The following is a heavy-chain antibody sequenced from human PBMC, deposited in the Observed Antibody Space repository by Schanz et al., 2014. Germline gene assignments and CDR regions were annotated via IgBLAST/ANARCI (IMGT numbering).Heavy chain of an antibody. CDR3: ARDKGGYYPFDY. J-gene: IGHJ4*02. D-gene: IGHD3-3*01. V-gene: IGHV3-7*01. CDR2: IKQDGIEK. Sequence: EVQLVESGGGLVKPGGSLRLSCAASGFSFSGYGMHWVRQAPGKGLGWMANIKQDGIEKYYVDSVKGRFTISRDNAKNSLYLQMNSLTADDTAVYYCARDKGGYYPFDYWGRGTLVTVSS. CDR1: GFSFSGYG.